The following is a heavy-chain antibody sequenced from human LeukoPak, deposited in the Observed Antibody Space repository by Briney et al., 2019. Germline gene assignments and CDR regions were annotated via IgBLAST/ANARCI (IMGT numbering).Heavy chain of an antibody. Sequence: ASVTVSCTASVYTFTIYGISWVRQAPGQGLEWMGWISAYNGNTNYAQKLQGRVTMTTDTSTSTAYMELRSLRSDDTAVYYCARGPYCSGGTCYSQYFDYWGQGTLVTVSS. CDR3: ARGPYCSGGTCYSQYFDY. V-gene: IGHV1-18*01. CDR1: VYTFTIYG. CDR2: ISAYNGNT. J-gene: IGHJ4*02. D-gene: IGHD2-15*01.